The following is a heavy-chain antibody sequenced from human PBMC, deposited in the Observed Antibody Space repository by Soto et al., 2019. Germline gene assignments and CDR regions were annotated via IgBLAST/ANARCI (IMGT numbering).Heavy chain of an antibody. J-gene: IGHJ4*02. CDR1: RGTFTNYA. V-gene: IGHV1-69*13. Sequence: SVKVSCKALRGTFTNYAFSWVRQAPGQGLEWMGGIMPFFGSGNYAQKFQGSINITADESTSSVYLELTSLRSEDTAVYYCARDRAGYYSHFVYWGQGTLVTVSS. CDR3: ARDRAGYYSHFVY. D-gene: IGHD3-22*01. CDR2: IMPFFGSG.